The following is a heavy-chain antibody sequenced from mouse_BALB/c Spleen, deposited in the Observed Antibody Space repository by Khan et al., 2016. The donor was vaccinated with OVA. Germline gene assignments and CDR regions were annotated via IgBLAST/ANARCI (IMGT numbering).Heavy chain of an antibody. V-gene: IGHV2-2*02. Sequence: QVQLKESGPGLVRPSQSLSITCTVSGFSLTTYGVHWVSQSPGKGLEWLGVIWSGGSTDYSEAFISRLSISKDKSKSQCCFRMNRLQLNDTAIYCCARNYYYDEVLAYWGQGTLVTVSA. J-gene: IGHJ3*01. CDR2: IWSGGST. D-gene: IGHD2-4*01. CDR3: ARNYYYDEVLAY. CDR1: GFSLTTYG.